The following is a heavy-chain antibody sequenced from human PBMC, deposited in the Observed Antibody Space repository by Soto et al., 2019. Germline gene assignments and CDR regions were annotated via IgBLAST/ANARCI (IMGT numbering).Heavy chain of an antibody. V-gene: IGHV3-15*07. CDR2: IKSKTDGGTT. D-gene: IGHD3-3*01. Sequence: EVQLVESGGGLVKPGGSLRLSCAASGFTFSNAWMNWVRQAPGKGLEWVGRIKSKTDGGTTDYAAPVKGRFTISRKDSKNTLELQMNSLKTEDTAVYYCTTVWNIPRYYYYGMDVWGQGTTVTVSS. J-gene: IGHJ6*02. CDR1: GFTFSNAW. CDR3: TTVWNIPRYYYYGMDV.